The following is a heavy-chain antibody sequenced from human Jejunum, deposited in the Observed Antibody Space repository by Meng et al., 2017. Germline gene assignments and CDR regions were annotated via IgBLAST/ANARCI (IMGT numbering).Heavy chain of an antibody. CDR1: GGSINSGEDY. J-gene: IGHJ6*01. V-gene: IGHV4-31*03. Sequence: SETLSLTCTVSGGSINSGEDYWSWIRQHPGKDLEWIGYIYDSGSTYYNPSLKSRVSISLDTSKNQVSLRLTSVTAADTAVYYCTRGFYYASGSFYNRFRPMDVWGQGNTVNGAS. CDR2: IYDSGST. CDR3: TRGFYYASGSFYNRFRPMDV. D-gene: IGHD3-10*01.